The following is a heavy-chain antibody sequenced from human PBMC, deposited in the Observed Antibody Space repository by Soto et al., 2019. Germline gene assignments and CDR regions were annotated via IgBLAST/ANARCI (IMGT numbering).Heavy chain of an antibody. J-gene: IGHJ6*02. CDR2: IYYSGYT. V-gene: IGHV4-39*01. Sequence: SDTLSLTCTVPCCSISSSSYYWGWIRQPPGKGLEWIGSIYYSGYTYYNPSLKSRVTISVDTSKNQFSLKLSSVTAADTAVYYCARHNGPLYVGYYYDMDVWGQGTTVT. D-gene: IGHD3-16*01. CDR1: CCSISSSSYY. CDR3: ARHNGPLYVGYYYDMDV.